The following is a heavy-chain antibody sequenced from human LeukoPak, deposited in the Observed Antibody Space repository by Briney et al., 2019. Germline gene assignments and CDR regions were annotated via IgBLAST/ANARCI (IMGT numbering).Heavy chain of an antibody. CDR3: ATRTSGHSPFDH. V-gene: IGHV4-39*07. CDR1: GGSISSSSYY. J-gene: IGHJ5*02. Sequence: PSETLSLTCTVSGGSISSSSYYWGWIRQPPGKGLEWIGSIYYSGSTYYNPSLKSRFTLSVDTSKNQFSLKLSSVTAADTAVYYCATRTSGHSPFDHWGQGTLVTVSS. D-gene: IGHD1-1*01. CDR2: IYYSGST.